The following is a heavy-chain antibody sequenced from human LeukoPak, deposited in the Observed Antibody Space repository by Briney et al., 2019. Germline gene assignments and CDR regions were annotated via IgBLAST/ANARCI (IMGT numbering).Heavy chain of an antibody. J-gene: IGHJ2*01. CDR1: GGSISSYY. V-gene: IGHV4-4*07. Sequence: SETLSLTCTVSGGSISSYYWSWIRQPAGKGLEWIGRMYTSGSTNYNPSLKSRVTISVDTSKNQFSLKLSSVTAADTAVYYCARHARLTGVGYWYFDLWGRGTLVTVSS. D-gene: IGHD7-27*01. CDR2: MYTSGST. CDR3: ARHARLTGVGYWYFDL.